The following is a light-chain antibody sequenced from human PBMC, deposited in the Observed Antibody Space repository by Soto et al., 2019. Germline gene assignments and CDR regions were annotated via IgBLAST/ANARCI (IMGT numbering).Light chain of an antibody. CDR2: EAS. CDR1: SNDIGGYNL. J-gene: IGLJ7*01. Sequence: QSVLTQPASVSGSPGQSITISCTGTSNDIGGYNLVSWYQQHPGKAPQLIIYEASERPSGVSDRFSGSKSGNTASLTISTLQAEDEAYYSCCSFAGGATFIFGGGTQLTVL. V-gene: IGLV2-23*02. CDR3: CSFAGGATFI.